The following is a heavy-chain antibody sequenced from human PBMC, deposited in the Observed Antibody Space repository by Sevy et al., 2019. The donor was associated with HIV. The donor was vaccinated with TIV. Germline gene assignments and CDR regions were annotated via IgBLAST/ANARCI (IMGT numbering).Heavy chain of an antibody. Sequence: GGSLGLSCAASGFTFSSYSMNWVRQAPGKGLEWVSSISTSSSYIYYADSVKGRFTISRDNAKNSLYLQMNSLRAEDTAVYYCARISCTNGVCFQGYYYYAMDVWGQGTTVTVSS. J-gene: IGHJ6*02. CDR1: GFTFSSYS. CDR2: ISTSSSYI. D-gene: IGHD2-8*01. CDR3: ARISCTNGVCFQGYYYYAMDV. V-gene: IGHV3-21*01.